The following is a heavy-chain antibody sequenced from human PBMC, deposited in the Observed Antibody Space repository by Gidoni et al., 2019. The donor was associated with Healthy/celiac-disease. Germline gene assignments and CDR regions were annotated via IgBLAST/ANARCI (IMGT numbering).Heavy chain of an antibody. CDR1: GFTFISSR. V-gene: IGHV3-21*01. Sequence: EVPLVESGGGLVKPGGSLRPSCAASGFTFISSRMNWVRQAPGKGLEWVSSSSSSSSYIYYADSVKGRFTISRDNAKNSLYLQMNSLRAEDTAVYYCARDSHDSSGYYSNWFDPWGQGTLVTVSS. CDR2: SSSSSSYI. J-gene: IGHJ5*02. D-gene: IGHD3-22*01. CDR3: ARDSHDSSGYYSNWFDP.